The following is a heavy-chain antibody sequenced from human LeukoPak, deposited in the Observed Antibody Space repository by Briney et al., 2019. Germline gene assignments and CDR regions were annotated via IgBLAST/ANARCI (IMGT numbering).Heavy chain of an antibody. V-gene: IGHV3-23*01. CDR1: GFTFSNYA. J-gene: IGHJ6*02. Sequence: GGSLRLSCAASGFTFSNYAMSWVRRAPGKGLEWVSAISGSGDRTNSADSVKGRFTISRDNSKNTLYLQMNSLRAEDTAVYYCARDLVVPAAYYGMDVWGQGTTVTVSS. D-gene: IGHD2-2*01. CDR3: ARDLVVPAAYYGMDV. CDR2: ISGSGDRT.